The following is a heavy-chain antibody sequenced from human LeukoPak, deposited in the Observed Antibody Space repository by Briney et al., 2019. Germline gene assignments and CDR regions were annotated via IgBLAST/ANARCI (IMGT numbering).Heavy chain of an antibody. CDR3: ARLRDDYADY. D-gene: IGHD4-17*01. CDR2: IYYSGST. CDR1: GGSISSSGYY. V-gene: IGHV4-39*01. Sequence: SETLSLTCTVSGGSISSSGYYWGWVRQPPGKGLEWIGSIYYSGSTYYNPSLKSRVTISVDTSKNQFSLKLSSVTAADTAVYYCARLRDDYADYWGQGTLVTVSS. J-gene: IGHJ4*02.